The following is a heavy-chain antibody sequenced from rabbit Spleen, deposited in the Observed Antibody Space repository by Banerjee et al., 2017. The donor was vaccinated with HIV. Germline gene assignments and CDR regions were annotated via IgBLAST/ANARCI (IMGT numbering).Heavy chain of an antibody. J-gene: IGHJ6*01. V-gene: IGHV1S45*01. CDR2: IDTGSSAFT. Sequence: QEQLEESGGGLVKLEGSLTLTCKASGVSFSSNSYMCWVRQAPGKGLEWIACIDTGSSAFTYFATWAKGRFTCSKTSSTTVTLQMTRLTAADTDTYFCARDTSSSFSSYGMDLWGPGTLVTVS. CDR3: ARDTSSSFSSYGMDL. D-gene: IGHD1-1*01. CDR1: GVSFSSNSY.